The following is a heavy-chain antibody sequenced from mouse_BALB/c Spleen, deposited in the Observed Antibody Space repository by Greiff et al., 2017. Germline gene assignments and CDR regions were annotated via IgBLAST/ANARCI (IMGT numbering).Heavy chain of an antibody. CDR3: ARRVYYGNYMDY. D-gene: IGHD2-1*01. V-gene: IGHV5-12-2*01. CDR1: GFTFSSYT. CDR2: ISNGGGST. Sequence: EVKLVESGGGLVQPGGSLKLSCAASGFTFSSYTMSWVRQTPEKRLEWVAYISNGGGSTYYPDTVKGRFTISRDNAKNTLYLQMSSLKSEGTAMYYCARRVYYGNYMDYWGQGTSVTVSS. J-gene: IGHJ4*01.